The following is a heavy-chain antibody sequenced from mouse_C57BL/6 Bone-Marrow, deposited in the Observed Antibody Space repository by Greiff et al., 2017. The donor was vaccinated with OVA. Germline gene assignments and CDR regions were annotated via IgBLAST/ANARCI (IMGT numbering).Heavy chain of an antibody. V-gene: IGHV6-3*01. J-gene: IGHJ1*03. CDR1: GFTFSNYW. Sequence: EVKLMESGGGLVQPGGSMKLSCVASGFTFSNYWMNWVRQSPEKGLEWVAQIRLKSDNYATHYAESVKGRFTISRDDSKSSVYLQMNNLRAEDTGIYYCTVITTVVYWYFDVWGTGTTVTVSS. CDR2: IRLKSDNYAT. D-gene: IGHD1-1*01. CDR3: TVITTVVYWYFDV.